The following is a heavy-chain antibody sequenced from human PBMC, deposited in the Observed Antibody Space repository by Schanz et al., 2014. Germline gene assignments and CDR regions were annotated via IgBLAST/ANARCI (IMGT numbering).Heavy chain of an antibody. CDR1: GFTFSDYY. CDR2: ISSSSIYT. Sequence: QVQLVESGGTLVKPGGSLRLSCVVSGFTFSDYYMSWIRQAPGKGLEWVSYISSSSIYTNYADSVKGRFTISRDNSKNTLYLQMNSLRAEDTAVYYCAKDLPSDYYIAYWGQGTLVTVSS. CDR3: AKDLPSDYYIAY. J-gene: IGHJ4*02. D-gene: IGHD3-22*01. V-gene: IGHV3-11*06.